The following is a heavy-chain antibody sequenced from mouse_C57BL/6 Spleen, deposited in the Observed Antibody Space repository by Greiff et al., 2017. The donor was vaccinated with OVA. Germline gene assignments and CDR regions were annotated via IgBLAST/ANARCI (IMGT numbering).Heavy chain of an antibody. V-gene: IGHV3-6*01. D-gene: IGHD1-1*01. CDR1: GYSITSGYY. Sequence: EVKLVESGPGLVKPSQSLSLTCSVTGYSITSGYYWNWIRQFPGNKLEWMGYISYDGSNNYNPSLKNRISITRDTSKNQFFLKLNSVTTEDTATYYCARVPYYYGSSYGYFDVWGTGTTVTVSS. J-gene: IGHJ1*03. CDR3: ARVPYYYGSSYGYFDV. CDR2: ISYDGSN.